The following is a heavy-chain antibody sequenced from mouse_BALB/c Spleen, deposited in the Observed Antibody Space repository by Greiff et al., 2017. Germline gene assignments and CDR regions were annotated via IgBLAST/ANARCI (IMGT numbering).Heavy chain of an antibody. CDR2: ISSGSSTI. Sequence: EVKVVESGGGLVQPGGSRKLSCAASGFTFSSFGMHWVRQAPEKGLEWVAYISSGSSTICYADTVKGRFTISRDNPKNTLFLQMTSLRSEDTAMYYCARGPDYYGSSSFDYWGQGTTLTVSS. CDR3: ARGPDYYGSSSFDY. D-gene: IGHD1-1*01. V-gene: IGHV5-17*02. J-gene: IGHJ2*01. CDR1: GFTFSSFG.